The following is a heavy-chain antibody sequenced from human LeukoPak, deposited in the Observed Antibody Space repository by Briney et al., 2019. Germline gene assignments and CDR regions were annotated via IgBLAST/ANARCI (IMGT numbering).Heavy chain of an antibody. CDR1: GYTFTSYY. V-gene: IGHV1-18*04. CDR3: ARELTGTQYWFDP. CDR2: ISAYNGNT. J-gene: IGHJ5*02. D-gene: IGHD1-14*01. Sequence: ASVKVSCKASGYTFTSYYMHWVRQAPGQGLEWMGWISAYNGNTNYAQKLQGRVTMTTDTSTSTAYMELRSLRSDDTAVYYCARELTGTQYWFDPWGQGTLVTVSS.